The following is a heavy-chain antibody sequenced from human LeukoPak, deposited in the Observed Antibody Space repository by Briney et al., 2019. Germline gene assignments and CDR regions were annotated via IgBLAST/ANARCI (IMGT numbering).Heavy chain of an antibody. Sequence: PSETLSLTCTVSGGSIGSSSYYWGWIRQPPGKGLGWIGSIYYSGSTYYNPSLKSRVTISVDTSKNQFSLKLSSVTAADTAVYYCARTSGEVRGVYYYYYMDVWGKGTTVTISS. J-gene: IGHJ6*03. V-gene: IGHV4-39*01. D-gene: IGHD3-10*01. CDR3: ARTSGEVRGVYYYYYMDV. CDR2: IYYSGST. CDR1: GGSIGSSSYY.